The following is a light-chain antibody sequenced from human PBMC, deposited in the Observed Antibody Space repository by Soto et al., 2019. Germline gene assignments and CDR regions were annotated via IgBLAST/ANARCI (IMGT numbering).Light chain of an antibody. V-gene: IGKV2-28*01. CDR1: QSLLHSNGYNY. CDR2: LGS. Sequence: DIVMIQSPLALPVTPGEPASISCRSSQSLLHSNGYNYLDWYLQQPGQSPQLLIFLGSNRASGVPDRFSGSGSGTDFTLKISRVEAGDAGIYYCMQSLQAPQLTFGGGTRVEIK. J-gene: IGKJ4*01. CDR3: MQSLQAPQLT.